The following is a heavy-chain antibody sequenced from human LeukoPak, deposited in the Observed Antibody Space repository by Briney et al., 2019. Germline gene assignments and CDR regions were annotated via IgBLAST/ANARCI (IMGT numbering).Heavy chain of an antibody. CDR3: AKGPLSHFDY. V-gene: IGHV3-23*01. J-gene: IGHJ4*02. CDR2: INGNGGST. CDR1: GFTFSSYA. Sequence: GGSLRLSCAASGFTFSSYAMSWVRQAPGKGLEWVSAINGNGGSTYYAVSVKGRFTISRDNSKNTLYLQINSLRAEDTAVYYCAKGPLSHFDYWGQGTLVTVSS. D-gene: IGHD2/OR15-2a*01.